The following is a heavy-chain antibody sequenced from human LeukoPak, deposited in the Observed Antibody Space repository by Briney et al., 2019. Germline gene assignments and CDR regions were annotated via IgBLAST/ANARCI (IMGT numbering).Heavy chain of an antibody. Sequence: SETLSLTCTVSGGSISSSSYYWGWIRQPPGKGLEWIGSIYYSGSTYYNPSLKSRVTISVDTSRNQFSLKLSSVTAADTAVYYCARLFIYYYCMDVWGKGTTVTISS. CDR3: ARLFIYYYCMDV. CDR1: GGSISSSSYY. CDR2: IYYSGST. J-gene: IGHJ6*03. V-gene: IGHV4-39*01.